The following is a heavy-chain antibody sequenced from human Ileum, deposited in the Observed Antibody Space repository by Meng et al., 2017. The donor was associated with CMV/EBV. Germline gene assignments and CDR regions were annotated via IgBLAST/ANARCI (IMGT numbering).Heavy chain of an antibody. CDR1: GSYITRGCYY. CDR2: ITYSGNA. V-gene: IGHV4-31*02. J-gene: IGHJ4*02. D-gene: IGHD3-22*01. Sequence: GSYITRGCYYRNWSRQQPGKGLEWIGSITYSGNAYSSPSLKSRPTISADTSSNQFSLKLSSVTAADTAVYYCARGGSNSAGYYSPFYWGQGTLVTVSS. CDR3: ARGGSNSAGYYSPFY.